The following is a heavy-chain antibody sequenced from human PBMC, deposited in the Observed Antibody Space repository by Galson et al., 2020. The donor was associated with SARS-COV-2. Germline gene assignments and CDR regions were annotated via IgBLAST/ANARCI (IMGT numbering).Heavy chain of an antibody. Sequence: SQASETLSLTCAVYGGSFSDYYWSWIRQPPGRGLEWIGEVNHRGSTSYNPSLESRVRISLDASKKQFSLKPSSVTAADSGVYYCARGTRDITMIVVVMTAVSCHFDLWGQGSLVTVSS. CDR2: VNHRGST. CDR3: ARGTRDITMIVVVMTAVSCHFDL. V-gene: IGHV4-34*01. D-gene: IGHD3-22*01. J-gene: IGHJ4*02. CDR1: GGSFSDYY.